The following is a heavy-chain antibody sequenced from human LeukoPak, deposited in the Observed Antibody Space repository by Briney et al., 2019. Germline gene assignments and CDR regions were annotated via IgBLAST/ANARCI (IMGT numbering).Heavy chain of an antibody. D-gene: IGHD6-19*01. V-gene: IGHV1-18*01. Sequence: ASVKVSCKASGYTFTSYGISWVRRAPGQGLEWMGWISAYNGNTNYAQKLQGRVTMTTDTSTSTAYMELRSPRSDDTAVYYCARGGSSGWRTPNDDYWGQGTLVTVSS. J-gene: IGHJ4*02. CDR3: ARGGSSGWRTPNDDY. CDR2: ISAYNGNT. CDR1: GYTFTSYG.